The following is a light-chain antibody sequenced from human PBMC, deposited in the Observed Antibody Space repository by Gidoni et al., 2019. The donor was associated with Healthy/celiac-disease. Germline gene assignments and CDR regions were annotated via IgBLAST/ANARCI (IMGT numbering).Light chain of an antibody. Sequence: QSVLTQPPSASGTPGQRVTISCSGSSSNIGSNTVNWYQQPPGTAPKLLIYSNNQRPSGVPDRFSGSKSGTSASLAISGLQSEDEADYYCAACDDSLNGRVFGGGTKLTVL. CDR3: AACDDSLNGRV. J-gene: IGLJ3*02. CDR1: SSNIGSNT. V-gene: IGLV1-44*01. CDR2: SNN.